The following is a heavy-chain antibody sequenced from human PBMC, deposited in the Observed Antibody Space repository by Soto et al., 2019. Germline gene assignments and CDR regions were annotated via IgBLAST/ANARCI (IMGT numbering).Heavy chain of an antibody. CDR1: GDTFTNYY. J-gene: IGHJ4*02. CDR3: ARGGHVVVVPAAFDY. V-gene: IGHV1-46*01. Sequence: QVQLMQSGAEVKKPGASVKVSCKASGDTFTNYYIHWVRQAPGQGLEWMGTVNPSGGHTTYSQNFRGRVTXTXXXSXXTLYMELPSLTSDDTAVYYCARGGHVVVVPAAFDYWGQGTLVTVSS. CDR2: VNPSGGHT. D-gene: IGHD2-21*02.